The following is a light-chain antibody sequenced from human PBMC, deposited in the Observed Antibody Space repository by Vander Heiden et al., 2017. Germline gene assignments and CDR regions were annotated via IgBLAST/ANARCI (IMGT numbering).Light chain of an antibody. V-gene: IGKV3-15*01. CDR1: QSVSSN. J-gene: IGKJ1*01. CDR2: GAS. CDR3: QQYNNWPPWT. Sequence: EIVMTQSPSTLSVSPGERATLACRASQSVSSNLAWYQQKPGQPPRLLIYGASTRTTGIPARFSGSGSGTELTLTISSLQSEDFAVYYCQQYNNWPPWTFGQGTKVEIK.